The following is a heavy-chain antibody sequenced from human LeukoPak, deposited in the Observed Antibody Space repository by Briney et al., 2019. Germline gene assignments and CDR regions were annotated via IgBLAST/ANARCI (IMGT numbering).Heavy chain of an antibody. Sequence: GRSLRLSCAASGFTFSSYGMHWVRQAPGKGLEWVAVISYDGSNKYYADSVKGRFTISRDNSKNTLYLQMNSLRAEDTALYYCARILVGATSFDYWGQGTLVTVSS. CDR1: GFTFSSYG. CDR2: ISYDGSNK. J-gene: IGHJ4*02. D-gene: IGHD1-26*01. CDR3: ARILVGATSFDY. V-gene: IGHV3-30*03.